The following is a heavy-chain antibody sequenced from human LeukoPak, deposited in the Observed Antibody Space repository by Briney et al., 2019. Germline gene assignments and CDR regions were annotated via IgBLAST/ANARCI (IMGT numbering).Heavy chain of an antibody. J-gene: IGHJ4*02. V-gene: IGHV3-23*01. CDR2: ISSSGGST. CDR1: GFTFSSAA. CDR3: AKGSRSIAVDNLCDY. Sequence: PGGSLRLSCAASGFTFSSAAMSWVRQAPGKGLEWVSIISSSGGSTYYADSVKGRFIISRDNSKNTLYLQMYSLKAEDTAVYYCAKGSRSIAVDNLCDYWGQGSLVTVSS. D-gene: IGHD6-19*01.